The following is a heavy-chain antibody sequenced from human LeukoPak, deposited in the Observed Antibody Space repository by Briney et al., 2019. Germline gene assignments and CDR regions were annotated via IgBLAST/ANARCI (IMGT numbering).Heavy chain of an antibody. CDR3: ARVPSSGWSIGGDGYKFSRGYYFDY. CDR2: IIPIFGTA. CDR1: GGTFSSYA. J-gene: IGHJ4*02. D-gene: IGHD6-19*01. Sequence: GASVKVSCKASGGTFSSYAISWVRQAPGQGLEWMGGIIPIFGTANYAQKLQGRVTITADESTSTAYMELSSLRSEDTAVYYCARVPSSGWSIGGDGYKFSRGYYFDYWGQGTLVTVSS. V-gene: IGHV1-69*13.